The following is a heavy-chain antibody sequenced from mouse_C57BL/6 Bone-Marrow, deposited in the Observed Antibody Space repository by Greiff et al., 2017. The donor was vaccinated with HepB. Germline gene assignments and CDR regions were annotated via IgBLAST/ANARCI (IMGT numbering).Heavy chain of an antibody. CDR2: ISSGGSYT. CDR1: GFTFSSYG. V-gene: IGHV5-6*01. CDR3: ARGNWDGAY. J-gene: IGHJ3*01. Sequence: VQLVESGGDLVKPGGSLKLSCAASGFTFSSYGMSWVRQTPDKRLEWVATISSGGSYTYYPDSVKGRFTISRDNAKNTLYLQMSSLKSEDTAMYYCARGNWDGAYWGQGTLVTVSA. D-gene: IGHD4-1*01.